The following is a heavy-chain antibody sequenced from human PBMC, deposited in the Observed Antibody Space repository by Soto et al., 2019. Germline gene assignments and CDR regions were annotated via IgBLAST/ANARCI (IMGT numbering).Heavy chain of an antibody. V-gene: IGHV1-18*01. Sequence: QVQLVQSGAEVKKLGASVKVSCKASGYTFTSYGINWVRQAPGQGLEWLGWISPYDGYTNYAQILQGRVYMTTDTCTKTAYMELRSIRSDDTAMYYCARGGYYDSSGSRNYHYYGMNVWGQGTTITVSS. D-gene: IGHD3-22*01. CDR2: ISPYDGYT. CDR3: ARGGYYDSSGSRNYHYYGMNV. CDR1: GYTFTSYG. J-gene: IGHJ6*02.